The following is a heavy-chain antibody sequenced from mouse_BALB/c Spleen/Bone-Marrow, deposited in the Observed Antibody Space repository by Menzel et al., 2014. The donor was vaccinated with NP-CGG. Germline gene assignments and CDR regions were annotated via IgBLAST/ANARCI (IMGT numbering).Heavy chain of an antibody. CDR2: IDPYYGGT. V-gene: IGHV1S135*01. CDR1: GYSLTGYN. D-gene: IGHD2-3*01. Sequence: EVHLQQTGPELGKTGASVKLSCKASGYSLTGYNMNWVKQNNGKSLEWIGNIDPYYGGTSYNQKFKGKATLTIDKSSSSTYMQRKGLTSEDSEVYDCARGYDYGIDFWGEAATANVSS. J-gene: IGHJ4*01. CDR3: ARGYDYGIDF.